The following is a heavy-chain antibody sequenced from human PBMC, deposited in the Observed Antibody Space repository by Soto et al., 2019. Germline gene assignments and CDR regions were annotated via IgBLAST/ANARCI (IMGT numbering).Heavy chain of an antibody. CDR2: INHSGST. D-gene: IGHD3-10*01. J-gene: IGHJ4*02. Sequence: QVQLQQWGAGLLKPSETLSLTCAVYGGSFSGYYWSWIRQPPGKGLEWIGEINHSGSTNYNPSLKSRVTISVDPSKNQFSLKLSSVAGAATAVYYCARARRGYFDYWGQGTLVTVSS. CDR1: GGSFSGYY. V-gene: IGHV4-34*01. CDR3: ARARRGYFDY.